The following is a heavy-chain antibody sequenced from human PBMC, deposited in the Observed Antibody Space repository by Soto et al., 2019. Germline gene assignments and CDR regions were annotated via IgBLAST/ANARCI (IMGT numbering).Heavy chain of an antibody. J-gene: IGHJ5*02. CDR1: GGSISSGDYY. D-gene: IGHD5-12*01. Sequence: SETLSLTCTVSGGSISSGDYYWSWIRQPPGKGLEWIGYIYYSGSTYYNPSLKSRVTISVDTSKNQFSLKLSSVTAADTAVYYCARGRGIVATIEWFDPWGQGTLVTVS. V-gene: IGHV4-30-4*01. CDR2: IYYSGST. CDR3: ARGRGIVATIEWFDP.